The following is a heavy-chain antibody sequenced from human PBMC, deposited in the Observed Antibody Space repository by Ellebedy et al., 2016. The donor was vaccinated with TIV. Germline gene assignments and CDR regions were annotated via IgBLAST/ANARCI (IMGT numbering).Heavy chain of an antibody. V-gene: IGHV3-66*01. CDR1: GFSVSGHF. CDR3: ARDPGGGGAYGDNWFDP. Sequence: GGSLRLSCAVSGFSVSGHFMSWVRQAPGKGLEWVSIIYSGGGTNYTDSVRDRFTISRDDSKNTLSLQMNSLRAEDTAVYYCARDPGGGGAYGDNWFDPWGRGTLVTVSS. J-gene: IGHJ5*02. D-gene: IGHD4-17*01. CDR2: IYSGGGT.